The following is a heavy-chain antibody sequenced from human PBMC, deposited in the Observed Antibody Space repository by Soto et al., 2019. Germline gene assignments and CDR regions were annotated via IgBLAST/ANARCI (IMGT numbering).Heavy chain of an antibody. Sequence: GSLRLSCAASGFTFSSYGMTWVRQAPGKGLEWVSFSSATGAGTYYADSVKGRFTISRDNSKNTLYLQMTSLRADDTAVYYCAKDRRAGGNYGFYSDFWGQGALVTVS. CDR3: AKDRRAGGNYGFYSDF. V-gene: IGHV3-23*01. CDR1: GFTFSSYG. J-gene: IGHJ4*02. D-gene: IGHD1-7*01. CDR2: SSATGAGT.